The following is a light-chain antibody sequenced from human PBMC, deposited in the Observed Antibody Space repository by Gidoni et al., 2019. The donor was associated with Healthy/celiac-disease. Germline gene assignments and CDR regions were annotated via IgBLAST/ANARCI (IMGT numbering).Light chain of an antibody. CDR1: QSISSY. CDR2: AAS. CDR3: QQSYRTPFT. V-gene: IGKV1-39*01. Sequence: DIQMTQSPTSLSASVGDRVTITCRASQSISSYLNWYQQKPGKAPMLLIYAASSLQSGVPSRFSGSGSGTDFTLTISSLQPEDFATYYCQQSYRTPFTFGQGTKLEIK. J-gene: IGKJ2*01.